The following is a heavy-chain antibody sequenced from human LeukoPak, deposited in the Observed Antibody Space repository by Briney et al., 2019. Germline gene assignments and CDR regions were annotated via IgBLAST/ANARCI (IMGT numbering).Heavy chain of an antibody. CDR2: FSGSGDTT. Sequence: PGGSLRLSCAASGFTFSSYAMNWVRQAPGKGLEWVSTFSGSGDTTYYADSVKGRFTISRDNSKNTLYLQMNSLRAEDTAVYYCAKDPIAVAGTSDYWGQGTLVTVSS. D-gene: IGHD6-19*01. V-gene: IGHV3-23*01. J-gene: IGHJ4*02. CDR1: GFTFSSYA. CDR3: AKDPIAVAGTSDY.